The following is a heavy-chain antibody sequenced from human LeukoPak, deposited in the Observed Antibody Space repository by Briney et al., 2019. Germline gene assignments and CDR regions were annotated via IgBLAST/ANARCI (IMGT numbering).Heavy chain of an antibody. J-gene: IGHJ4*02. D-gene: IGHD6-13*01. CDR2: ISGGGGST. CDR3: AREGGSCTSNSCSDYFDY. Sequence: GESLRLSCAGSGFTFARHALTWVRQAPGMGLEWVSTISGGGGSTHYADSVKGRFTISRDNSKDTVFLQMNNLRAEDTAIYYCAREGGSCTSNSCSDYFDYWGQGTLVTVS. CDR1: GFTFARHA. V-gene: IGHV3-23*01.